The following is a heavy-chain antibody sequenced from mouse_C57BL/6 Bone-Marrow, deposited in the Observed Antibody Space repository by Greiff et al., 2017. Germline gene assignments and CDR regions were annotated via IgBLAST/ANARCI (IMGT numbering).Heavy chain of an antibody. D-gene: IGHD1-1*01. J-gene: IGHJ2*01. CDR2: INPNNGGT. CDR1: GYTFTDYY. V-gene: IGHV1-26*01. Sequence: EVQLQQSGPELVKPGASVKISCKASGYTFTDYYMNWVKQSHGKSLGWIGDINPNNGGTSYNQKLKGKATLTVDKSSRTAFMELRSLTSEDSAVYYCARDYCGSSWYFEYGGKGTILTVAS. CDR3: ARDYCGSSWYFEY.